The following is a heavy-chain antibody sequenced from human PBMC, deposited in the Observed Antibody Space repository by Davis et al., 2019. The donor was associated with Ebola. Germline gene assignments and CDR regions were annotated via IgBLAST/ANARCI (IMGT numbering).Heavy chain of an antibody. CDR2: ISYSGRS. CDR1: GGSISSYY. D-gene: IGHD5-18*01. CDR3: YSYGDFDY. Sequence: SETLSLTCTVSGGSISSYYWSWIRQPPGKGLEWIGHISYSGRSNYNSSLKSRVTMSADMSKNQLSLKLSSVTAADTAVYYCYSYGDFDYWGLGMLVTVSS. J-gene: IGHJ4*02. V-gene: IGHV4-59*08.